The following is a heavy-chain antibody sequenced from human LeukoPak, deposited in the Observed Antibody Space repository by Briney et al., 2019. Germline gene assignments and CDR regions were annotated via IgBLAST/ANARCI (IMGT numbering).Heavy chain of an antibody. CDR2: IYYSGST. J-gene: IGHJ4*02. CDR3: ARESYYDSSGYPPLDY. CDR1: GGSISSYY. Sequence: SETLSLTCTVSGGSISSYYWSWIRQPPGKGLEWIGYIYYSGSTNYNPSLKSRVTISVDTSKNQFSLKLSSVTAADTAVYYCARESYYDSSGYPPLDYWGQGTLVTVSS. V-gene: IGHV4-59*12. D-gene: IGHD3-22*01.